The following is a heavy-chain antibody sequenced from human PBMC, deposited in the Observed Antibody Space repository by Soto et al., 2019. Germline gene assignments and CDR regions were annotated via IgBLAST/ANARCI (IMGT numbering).Heavy chain of an antibody. CDR1: GFNFSSYW. CDR2: IKQDGSEK. J-gene: IGHJ6*02. V-gene: IGHV3-7*01. CDR3: ARDRYSYYDFWSGSLPYYYYGMDV. Sequence: GGSKRLSCAASGFNFSSYWMSWVRQAPGKGLEWVANIKQDGSEKYYVDSVKGRFTISRDNAKNSLYLQMNSLRAEDTAVYYCARDRYSYYDFWSGSLPYYYYGMDVWGQGTTVTVSS. D-gene: IGHD3-3*01.